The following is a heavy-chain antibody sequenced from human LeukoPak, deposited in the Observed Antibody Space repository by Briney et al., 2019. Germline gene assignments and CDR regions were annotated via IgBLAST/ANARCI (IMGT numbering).Heavy chain of an antibody. J-gene: IGHJ4*02. CDR3: AKYLIDFRSSPREFDY. V-gene: IGHV3-23*01. Sequence: GGSLRLSCAVSGFTFSSYAMSWVRQAPGKGLEWVSAISGSGGSTYYADSVKGRFTISRDNSKNTLYLQMNSLRAEDTAVYYCAKYLIDFRSSPREFDYWGQGTLVTVSS. CDR1: GFTFSSYA. D-gene: IGHD6-13*01. CDR2: ISGSGGST.